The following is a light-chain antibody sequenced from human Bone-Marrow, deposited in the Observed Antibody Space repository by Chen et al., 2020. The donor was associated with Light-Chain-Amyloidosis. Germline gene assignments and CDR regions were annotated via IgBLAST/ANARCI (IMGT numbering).Light chain of an antibody. Sequence: IALKQSPLSLSVSPGETASISCTASQSLRHINGYTYLDWYLQRPGQSPQLLIYLAFNRAPGVPDSFSATGAGAEFELRLNKVDAEDVGVYYCMETLQTPRYSFGRGTKLEI. J-gene: IGKJ2*01. CDR3: METLQTPRYS. CDR2: LAF. CDR1: QSLRHINGYTY. V-gene: IGKV2-28*01.